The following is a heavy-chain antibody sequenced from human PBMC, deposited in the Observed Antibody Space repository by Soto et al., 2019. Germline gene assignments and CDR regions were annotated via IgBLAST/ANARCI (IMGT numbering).Heavy chain of an antibody. D-gene: IGHD3-22*01. V-gene: IGHV1-58*02. CDR1: GVTFTNSS. J-gene: IGHJ4*02. Sequence: AVKVSCKASGVTFTNSSMQWVRQARGQRLEWMGWIVLGSGNTKSARTFQERVTMTGDMSTSTAYMELSSLRSEDTAVYSCATARGDHSGYYFDPWGQGTLVTVSS. CDR2: IVLGSGNT. CDR3: ATARGDHSGYYFDP.